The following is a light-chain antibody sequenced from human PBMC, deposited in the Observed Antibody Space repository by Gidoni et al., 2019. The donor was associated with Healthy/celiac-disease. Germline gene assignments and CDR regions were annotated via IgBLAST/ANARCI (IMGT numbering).Light chain of an antibody. CDR2: DVS. CDR3: SSYTSSSTVVV. V-gene: IGLV2-14*01. Sequence: QPALTQPASVSAPPGQSITISCTGTSSDVGGYNYVPWYQQHPGKAPKLLIYDVSNRPSGVSNRFSGSKSGNTASLTISGLQAEDEADYYCSSYTSSSTVVVFGTGTKVTVL. J-gene: IGLJ1*01. CDR1: SSDVGGYNY.